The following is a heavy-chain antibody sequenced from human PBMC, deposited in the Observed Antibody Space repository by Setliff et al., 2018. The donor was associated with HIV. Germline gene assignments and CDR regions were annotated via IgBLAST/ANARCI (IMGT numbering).Heavy chain of an antibody. J-gene: IGHJ5*02. CDR2: IYTSGST. D-gene: IGHD3-10*01. V-gene: IGHV4-4*07. CDR1: GGSISSYY. Sequence: TLSLTCTVSGGSISSYYWSWIRQPAGKGLEWIGRIYTSGSTNYNPSLKSRVTMSVDTSKNQFSLKLSSVTAADTAVYYCASGGPLGWVRGVSNWFDPWGQGTLVTVSS. CDR3: ASGGPLGWVRGVSNWFDP.